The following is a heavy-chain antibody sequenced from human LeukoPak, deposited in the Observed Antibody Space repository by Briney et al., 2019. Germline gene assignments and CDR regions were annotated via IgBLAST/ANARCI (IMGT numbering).Heavy chain of an antibody. V-gene: IGHV3-23*01. CDR2: ISGTGGST. D-gene: IGHD6-6*01. CDR1: EFSVGSNY. CDR3: AKAWGSSSSPLYFDY. J-gene: IGHJ4*02. Sequence: GGSLRLSCAASEFSVGSNYMTWVRQAPGKGLEWVSSISGTGGSTYYADSVKGRFTISRDNYENTLYLQMNSLRAEDTAVYYCAKAWGSSSSPLYFDYWGQGTLVTVSS.